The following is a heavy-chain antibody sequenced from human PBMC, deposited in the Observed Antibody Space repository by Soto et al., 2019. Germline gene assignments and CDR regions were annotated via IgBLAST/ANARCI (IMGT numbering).Heavy chain of an antibody. Sequence: QVQLVESGGGLVKPGGSLRLSCAASGFTFSDYYMSWIRQAPGKGLEWVSYISSSSSYTNYADSVKGRFTISRDNAKNSLYLQMNSPRAEDTAVYYCARSVGATSIDYWGQGTLVTVSS. CDR1: GFTFSDYY. CDR3: ARSVGATSIDY. CDR2: ISSSSSYT. J-gene: IGHJ4*02. V-gene: IGHV3-11*05. D-gene: IGHD1-26*01.